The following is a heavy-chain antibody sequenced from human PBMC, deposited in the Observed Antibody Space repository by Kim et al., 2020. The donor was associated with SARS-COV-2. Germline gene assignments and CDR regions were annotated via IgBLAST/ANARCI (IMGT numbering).Heavy chain of an antibody. CDR3: AREYSSGWYLDFDP. CDR1: GFTFSSYG. V-gene: IGHV3-33*01. D-gene: IGHD6-19*01. CDR2: IWYDGSNK. J-gene: IGHJ5*02. Sequence: GGSLRLSCAASGFTFSSYGMHWVRQAPGKGLEWVAVIWYDGSNKYYADSVKGRFTISRDNSKNTLYLQMNSLRAEDTAVYYCAREYSSGWYLDFDPWGQGTLVTVSS.